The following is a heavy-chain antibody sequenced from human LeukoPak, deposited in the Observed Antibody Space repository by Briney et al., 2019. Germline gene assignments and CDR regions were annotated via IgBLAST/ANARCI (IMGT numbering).Heavy chain of an antibody. D-gene: IGHD6-19*01. CDR1: GGSISSSSYY. CDR3: ARLVHSSGWPRFPNHVDY. Sequence: SETLSLTCTVSGGSISSSSYYWGWIRHPPGKGLEWIGSIYYSGSTYYNPSLKSRVTISVDTSKNQFSLKLSSVTAADTAVYYCARLVHSSGWPRFPNHVDYWGQGTLVTVSS. CDR2: IYYSGST. V-gene: IGHV4-39*01. J-gene: IGHJ4*02.